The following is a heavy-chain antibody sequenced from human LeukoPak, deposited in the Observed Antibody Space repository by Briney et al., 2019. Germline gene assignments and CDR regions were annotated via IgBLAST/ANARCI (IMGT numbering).Heavy chain of an antibody. Sequence: ASVKVSCKASGDTLTSYYMHWVRQAPGQGLEWMGWISAYNGNTNYAQKLQGRVTMTTDTSTSTAYMELRSLRSDDTAVYYCARGQYQLLDYWGQGTLVTVSS. V-gene: IGHV1-18*04. D-gene: IGHD2-2*01. J-gene: IGHJ4*02. CDR3: ARGQYQLLDY. CDR2: ISAYNGNT. CDR1: GDTLTSYY.